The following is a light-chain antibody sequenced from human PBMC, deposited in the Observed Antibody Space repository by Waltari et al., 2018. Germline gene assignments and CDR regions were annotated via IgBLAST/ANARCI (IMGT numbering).Light chain of an antibody. V-gene: IGKV1-9*01. Sequence: DIQLTQSPSFLSASVGDRVTITCRASQGISSYLAWDQLKPGKAPDLLISTASTLQSGVPSRFSGTGSGTEFTLTISGLQPEDFGSYYCQQLHSYPLTFGGGTKVEI. CDR2: TAS. J-gene: IGKJ4*01. CDR3: QQLHSYPLT. CDR1: QGISSY.